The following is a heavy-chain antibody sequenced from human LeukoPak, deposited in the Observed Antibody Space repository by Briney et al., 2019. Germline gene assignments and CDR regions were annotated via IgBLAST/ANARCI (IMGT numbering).Heavy chain of an antibody. CDR3: AREGYSGSDY. V-gene: IGHV3-53*01. D-gene: IGHD1-26*01. CDR1: GFTVSSTY. CDR2: IYSGGST. J-gene: IGHJ4*02. Sequence: GGSLRLSCAASGFTVSSTYMSWVRQAPGKGLEWVSLIYSGGSTYYADSVKGRFTISRDNSKNTLYLRMNSLRAEDTAVYYCAREGYSGSDYWGQGTLVTVSS.